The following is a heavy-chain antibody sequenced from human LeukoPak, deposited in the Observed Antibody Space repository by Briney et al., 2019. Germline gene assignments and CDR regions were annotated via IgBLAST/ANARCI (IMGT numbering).Heavy chain of an antibody. CDR2: IYYSGST. V-gene: IGHV4-59*01. CDR1: GGSISSYY. CDR3: ARELAHYDFWSGYYTKGWFDP. J-gene: IGHJ5*02. D-gene: IGHD3-3*01. Sequence: KPSETPSLTCTVSGGSISSYYWSWIRQPPGKGLEWIGYIYYSGSTNYNPSLKSRVTISVDTSKNQFSLKLSSVTAADTAVYYCARELAHYDFWSGYYTKGWFDPWGQGTLVTVSS.